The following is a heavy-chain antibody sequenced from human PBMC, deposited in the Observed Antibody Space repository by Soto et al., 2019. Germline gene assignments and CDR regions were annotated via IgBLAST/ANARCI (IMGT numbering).Heavy chain of an antibody. CDR2: IFSSDSYA. D-gene: IGHD3-9*01. J-gene: IGHJ6*02. CDR3: ARRVGKRLRYFVLDYYHHYGMHV. V-gene: IGHV5-51*01. Sequence: GESLKISCKGSGYSFSTYSIGWVRQMPGKGLEWMGNIFSSDSYARYSPSFQGQVTISVDRSISTAYLQWSSLKASDTAMYYCARRVGKRLRYFVLDYYHHYGMHVRGQGTTVTGSS. CDR1: GYSFSTYS.